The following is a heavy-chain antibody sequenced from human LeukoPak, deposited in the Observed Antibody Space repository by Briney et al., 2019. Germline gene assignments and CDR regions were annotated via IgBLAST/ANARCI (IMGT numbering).Heavy chain of an antibody. D-gene: IGHD5-18*01. CDR3: ASLPRIQLWLLRMDV. CDR2: ISSSGSTI. CDR1: GFTFSSYE. Sequence: GGSLRLSCAASGFTFSSYEMSWVRQAPGKGLEWVSYISSSGSTIYYADSVKGRFTISRDNAKNSLYLQMNSLRAEDTAVYYCASLPRIQLWLLRMDVWGKGTTVTVSS. J-gene: IGHJ6*04. V-gene: IGHV3-48*03.